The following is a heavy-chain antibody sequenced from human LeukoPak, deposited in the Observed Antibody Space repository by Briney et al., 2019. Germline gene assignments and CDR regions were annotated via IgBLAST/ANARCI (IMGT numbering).Heavy chain of an antibody. V-gene: IGHV4-38-2*01. CDR3: ARHSRSSIFGVVMAVSY. Sequence: SETLSLTCAVSGYSISSGYYWGWIRPPPGKGLEWIGRIYHSGSTYYNPSLKSRVTISVDTSKNQFSLKLSSVTAADTAVYYCARHSRSSIFGVVMAVSYWGQGTLVTVSS. CDR1: GYSISSGYY. D-gene: IGHD3-3*01. CDR2: IYHSGST. J-gene: IGHJ4*02.